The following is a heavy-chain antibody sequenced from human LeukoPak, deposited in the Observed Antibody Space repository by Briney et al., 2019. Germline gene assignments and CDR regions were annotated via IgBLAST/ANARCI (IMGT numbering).Heavy chain of an antibody. CDR3: AREYCGGDCYDAPRDTNWFDP. J-gene: IGHJ5*02. CDR1: GYTFTSYY. D-gene: IGHD2-21*02. V-gene: IGHV1-46*01. CDR2: INPSGGST. Sequence: GASVKVSCKASGYTFTSYYMHWVRQAPGQGREWMGIINPSGGSTSYAQKFQGRVTMTRDTSTSTVYMELSSLRSEDTAVYYCAREYCGGDCYDAPRDTNWFDPWGQGTLVTVSS.